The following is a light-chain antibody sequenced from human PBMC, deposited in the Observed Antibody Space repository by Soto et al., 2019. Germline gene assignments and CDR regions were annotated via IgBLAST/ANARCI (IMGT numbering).Light chain of an antibody. Sequence: DIQMTQSPSTLSGSVGDRVTITCRSSQTISSWLAWYQQKPGKAPKLLIYKASTLKSGVPSRFSGSGSGTEFTLTISSRQPDDFASYNCQHYNSYSEAFGQGTKVELQ. J-gene: IGKJ1*01. V-gene: IGKV1-5*03. CDR1: QTISSW. CDR3: QHYNSYSEA. CDR2: KAS.